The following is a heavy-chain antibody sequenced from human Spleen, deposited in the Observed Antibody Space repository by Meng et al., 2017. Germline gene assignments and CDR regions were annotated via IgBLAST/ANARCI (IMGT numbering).Heavy chain of an antibody. Sequence: QVQLQQLGAGLLKPSETLSLPCAVSGASFSGYYWAWIRQPPGKGLEWIGEITHTGSTNYNPSLESRATISVDTSQNNLSLKLSSVTAADSAVYYCARGPTTMAHDFDYWGQGTLVTVSS. CDR3: ARGPTTMAHDFDY. CDR1: GASFSGYY. CDR2: ITHTGST. J-gene: IGHJ4*02. D-gene: IGHD4-11*01. V-gene: IGHV4-34*01.